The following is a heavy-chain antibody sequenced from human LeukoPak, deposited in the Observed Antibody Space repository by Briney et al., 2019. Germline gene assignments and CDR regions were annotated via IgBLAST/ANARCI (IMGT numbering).Heavy chain of an antibody. CDR1: GFTFSSYG. D-gene: IGHD4/OR15-4a*01. CDR2: ISGSVGST. J-gene: IGHJ4*02. V-gene: IGHV3-23*01. CDR3: TRDDYGETFDY. Sequence: GGSLCLSCAASGFTFSSYGMSWVRQAPGKGLEWVSAISGSVGSTYYADSVKGRFTISRDNSKNTLYVQMNSLGAEDTAVYYCTRDDYGETFDYWGQGTLVTVSS.